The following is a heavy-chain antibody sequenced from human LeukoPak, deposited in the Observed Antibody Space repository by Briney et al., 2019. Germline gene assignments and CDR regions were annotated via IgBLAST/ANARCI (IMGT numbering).Heavy chain of an antibody. CDR1: GYTFTSYG. D-gene: IGHD3-22*01. Sequence: GASVKVSCTASGYTFTSYGISWVRQAPGQGLEWMGWISAYNGNTNYAQKLQGRVTMTTDTSTSTAYMELRSLRSDDTAVYYCARAQSSGYYYVFGENSGDYFDYWGQGTLVTVSS. CDR2: ISAYNGNT. J-gene: IGHJ4*02. V-gene: IGHV1-18*01. CDR3: ARAQSSGYYYVFGENSGDYFDY.